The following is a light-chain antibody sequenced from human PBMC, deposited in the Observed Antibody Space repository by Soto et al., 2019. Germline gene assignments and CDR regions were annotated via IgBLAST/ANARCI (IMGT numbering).Light chain of an antibody. CDR2: DAS. V-gene: IGKV3-11*01. Sequence: DIVLTQSPATLSLSTGERATLSCRASQSVSRDFAWYQQKPGQAPRLLIYDASNRATGIPARFSGSESGTDFTLTINSLQPEDFSVYYCQHRHNFGPGTKVDFK. CDR3: QHRHN. J-gene: IGKJ3*01. CDR1: QSVSRD.